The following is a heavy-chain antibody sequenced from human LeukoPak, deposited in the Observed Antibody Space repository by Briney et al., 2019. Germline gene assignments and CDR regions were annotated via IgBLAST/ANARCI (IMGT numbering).Heavy chain of an antibody. V-gene: IGHV3-23*01. CDR3: AKREQAVAGTSDY. Sequence: TGGSLRLSCAASGFTFGSYAMSWVRQAPGKGLEWVSAISGSGGSTYYADSVKGRFTISRDNSKNTLYLQMNSLRAEDTAVYYCAKREQAVAGTSDYWGQGTLVTVSS. CDR2: ISGSGGST. J-gene: IGHJ4*02. CDR1: GFTFGSYA. D-gene: IGHD6-19*01.